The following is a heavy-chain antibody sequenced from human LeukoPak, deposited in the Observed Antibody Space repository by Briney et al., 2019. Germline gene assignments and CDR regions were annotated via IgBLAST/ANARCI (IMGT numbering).Heavy chain of an antibody. CDR1: GFTFSSCT. D-gene: IGHD3-22*01. V-gene: IGHV3-21*01. Sequence: GGSLRLSCAASGFTFSSCTMHWVRQAPGKGLEWVSSISSSSSYIYYADSVKGRFTISRDNAKNSLYLQMDSLRAEDTAVYYCAREAEIVVVITRGAFDIWGQGTMVTVSS. CDR2: ISSSSSYI. CDR3: AREAEIVVVITRGAFDI. J-gene: IGHJ3*02.